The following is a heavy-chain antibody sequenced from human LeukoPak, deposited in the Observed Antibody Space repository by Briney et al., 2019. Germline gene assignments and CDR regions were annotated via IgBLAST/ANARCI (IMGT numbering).Heavy chain of an antibody. CDR1: VYSFTVYY. J-gene: IGHJ3*02. CDR3: AGAYSGSYSNAFDI. V-gene: IGHV1-2*02. CDR2: INPNSGGT. Sequence: ASVKVSCKASVYSFTVYYMHWVRQAPRPGLEWVGWINPNSGGTNYSQKPHGRVTMTTDTSTSTAYMELRSLRSDDTAVYYCAGAYSGSYSNAFDIWGQGTMVTVSS. D-gene: IGHD1-26*01.